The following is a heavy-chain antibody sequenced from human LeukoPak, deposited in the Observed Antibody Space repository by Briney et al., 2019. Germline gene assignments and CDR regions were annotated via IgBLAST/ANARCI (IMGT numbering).Heavy chain of an antibody. D-gene: IGHD1-1*01. CDR3: ARQPSGTVYFDY. J-gene: IGHJ4*02. V-gene: IGHV3-30-3*01. Sequence: GRSLRLSCAASGFTFSSYAMHWVRQAPGKGLEWVAVISYDGSNKYYADSVKGRFTISRDNSKNTLYLQMNSLRAEDTAVYYCARQPSGTVYFDYWGQGTLVTVSS. CDR1: GFTFSSYA. CDR2: ISYDGSNK.